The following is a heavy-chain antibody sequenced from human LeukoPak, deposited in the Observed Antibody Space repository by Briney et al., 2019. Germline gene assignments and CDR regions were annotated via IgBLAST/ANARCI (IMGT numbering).Heavy chain of an antibody. D-gene: IGHD5-24*01. CDR1: GFSFTTYA. V-gene: IGHV3-30-3*01. J-gene: IGHJ4*02. CDR2: ISYDGNIK. Sequence: SLRLSCAASGFSFTTYAMHWVRQTPGKGLEGVALISYDGNIKHYADSVKGRFTISRDNSKNTLYLQMNSLRAEDTAVYYCTRDSARRDGYNFDYWGQGTLVTVSS. CDR3: TRDSARRDGYNFDY.